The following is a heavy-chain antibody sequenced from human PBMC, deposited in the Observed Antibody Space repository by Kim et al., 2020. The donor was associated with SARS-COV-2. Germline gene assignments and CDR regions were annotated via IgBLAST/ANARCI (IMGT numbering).Heavy chain of an antibody. CDR1: GGSISSSSYY. CDR2: IYYSGST. CDR3: ARQSIYYYGSGSLG. D-gene: IGHD3-10*01. J-gene: IGHJ4*02. Sequence: SETLSLTCTVSGGSISSSSYYWGWIRQPPGKGLEWIGSIYYSGSTYYNPSLKSRVTISVDTSKNQFSLKLSSVTAADTAVYYCARQSIYYYGSGSLGWGQGTLVTVSS. V-gene: IGHV4-39*01.